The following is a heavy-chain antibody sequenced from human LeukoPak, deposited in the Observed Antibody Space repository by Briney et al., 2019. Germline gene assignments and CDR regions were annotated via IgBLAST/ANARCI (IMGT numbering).Heavy chain of an antibody. Sequence: ASVKVSCKASGYTFTGYYMHWVRQAPGQGLEWMGRINPNSGGTNYAQKFQGRVTMTRDTSISTAYMELSRLRSDDTAVYYCARAIPLPNYYESSGYYGRWGQGTLVTVSS. D-gene: IGHD3-22*01. CDR2: INPNSGGT. CDR1: GYTFTGYY. V-gene: IGHV1-2*06. J-gene: IGHJ4*02. CDR3: ARAIPLPNYYESSGYYGR.